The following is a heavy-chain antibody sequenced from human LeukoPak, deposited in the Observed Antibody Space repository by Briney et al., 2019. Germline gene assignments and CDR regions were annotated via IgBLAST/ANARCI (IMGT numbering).Heavy chain of an antibody. CDR3: ARATSTVAMN. Sequence: PSETLSLTCTVSGASINDFYWSWIRQSPGKGLEWIGYIHYKGSTKYNPPLTSRVTISVDTSKKQFSLKLASVTAADTAFYYCARATSTVAMNWGRGTLVTVSS. CDR2: IHYKGST. CDR1: GASINDFY. V-gene: IGHV4-59*01. J-gene: IGHJ4*02. D-gene: IGHD4-23*01.